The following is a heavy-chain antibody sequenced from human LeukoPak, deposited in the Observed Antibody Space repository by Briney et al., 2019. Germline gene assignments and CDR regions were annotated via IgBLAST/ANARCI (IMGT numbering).Heavy chain of an antibody. Sequence: GGSLRLSCAASGFTFSTYWMSWVRQAPGKGLEWVANIEQDGSEKYHVDSVKGRFTISRDNAKNSLFLQMNSLRAEDTAMYYCAKDYYGSGTYYEYDAFDIWGQGTMVTVSS. CDR2: IEQDGSEK. D-gene: IGHD3-10*01. V-gene: IGHV3-7*05. CDR3: AKDYYGSGTYYEYDAFDI. J-gene: IGHJ3*02. CDR1: GFTFSTYW.